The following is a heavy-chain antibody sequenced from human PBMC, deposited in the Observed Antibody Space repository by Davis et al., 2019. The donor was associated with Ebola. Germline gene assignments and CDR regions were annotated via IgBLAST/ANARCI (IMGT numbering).Heavy chain of an antibody. CDR3: ARSYYYDSSGYYHDAFDI. D-gene: IGHD3-22*01. Sequence: ASVKVSCKASGYTFTGYYMHWVRQAPGQGLEWMGRINSNSGGTNYAQKFQGRVTMTRDTSISTAYMELSRLRSDDTVVYYCARSYYYDSSGYYHDAFDIWGQGTMVTVSS. J-gene: IGHJ3*02. V-gene: IGHV1-2*05. CDR1: GYTFTGYY. CDR2: INSNSGGT.